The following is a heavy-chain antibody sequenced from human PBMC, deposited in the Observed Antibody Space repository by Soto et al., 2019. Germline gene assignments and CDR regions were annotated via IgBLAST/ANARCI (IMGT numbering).Heavy chain of an antibody. CDR3: ARESGSSWLDYYYGMDV. J-gene: IGHJ6*02. Sequence: QVQLVESGGGVVQPGRSLRLSCAASGFTFSSYGMHWVRQAPGKGLEWVAVIWYDGSNKYYADSVKGRFTISRDNSKNTLYLQMNSLRAEDTAVYYCARESGSSWLDYYYGMDVWGQGTTVTVSS. CDR1: GFTFSSYG. V-gene: IGHV3-33*01. D-gene: IGHD6-13*01. CDR2: IWYDGSNK.